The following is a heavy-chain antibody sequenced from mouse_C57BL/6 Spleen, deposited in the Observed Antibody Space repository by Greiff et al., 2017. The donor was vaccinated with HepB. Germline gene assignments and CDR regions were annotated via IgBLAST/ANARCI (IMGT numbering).Heavy chain of an antibody. CDR3: ARRGPYRGFAY. Sequence: QVQLQQSGAELVKPGASVKLSCKASGYTFTSYWMQWVKQRPGQGLEWIGEIDPSDSYTNYNQKFKGKATLTVDTSSSTAYMQLSNLTSEDSAVYYCARRGPYRGFAYWGQGTLVTVSA. CDR2: IDPSDSYT. D-gene: IGHD2-10*01. CDR1: GYTFTSYW. J-gene: IGHJ3*01. V-gene: IGHV1-50*01.